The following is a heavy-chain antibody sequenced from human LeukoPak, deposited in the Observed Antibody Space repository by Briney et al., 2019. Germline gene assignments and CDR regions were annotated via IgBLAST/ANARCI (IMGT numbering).Heavy chain of an antibody. D-gene: IGHD3-10*01. CDR3: ARGAHYYGSGSYYPYYYYMDV. J-gene: IGHJ6*03. Sequence: GASVKVSCNASGYTFTGYYMHWVRQAPGQGLEWMGWINPNSGGTNYAQKFQGRVTMTRDTSISTAYMELSRLRSDDTAVYYCARGAHYYGSGSYYPYYYYMDVWGKGTTVTISS. CDR2: INPNSGGT. V-gene: IGHV1-2*02. CDR1: GYTFTGYY.